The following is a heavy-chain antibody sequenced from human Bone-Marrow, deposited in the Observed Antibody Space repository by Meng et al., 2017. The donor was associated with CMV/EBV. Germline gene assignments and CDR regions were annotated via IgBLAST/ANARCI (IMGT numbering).Heavy chain of an antibody. D-gene: IGHD3-16*01. CDR2: IKQDGSEK. CDR1: GFSFSIYS. J-gene: IGHJ2*01. V-gene: IGHV3-7*03. CDR3: AKNWGGWYWYFDL. Sequence: GGSLRLSCEASGFSFSIYSMNWVRQAPGKGLEWVANIKQDGSEKYYVDSVKGRFTISRDNAKNTLYLQMNSLRAEDTAVYYCAKNWGGWYWYFDLWGRGTLVTVSS.